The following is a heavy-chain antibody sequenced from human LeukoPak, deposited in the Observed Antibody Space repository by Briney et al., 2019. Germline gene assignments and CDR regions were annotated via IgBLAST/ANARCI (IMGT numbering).Heavy chain of an antibody. V-gene: IGHV3-33*01. D-gene: IGHD4-17*01. CDR3: ARDPDDYGDYSYFDY. J-gene: IGHJ4*02. CDR2: IWYDGSDK. Sequence: RGSPRLSCAASGFTFSSYGMHWVRQAPGKGLEWVAVIWYDGSDKYYADSVKGRLSISRDNSKNTLFLQMNSLRAEDTAVYYCARDPDDYGDYSYFDYWGQGTLVTVSS. CDR1: GFTFSSYG.